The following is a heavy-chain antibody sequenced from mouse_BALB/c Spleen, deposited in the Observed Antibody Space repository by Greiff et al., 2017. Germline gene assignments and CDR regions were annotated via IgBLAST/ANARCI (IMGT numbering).Heavy chain of an antibody. Sequence: SGAELVKPGASVKLSCKASGYTFTSYYMYWVKQRPGQGLEWIGEINPSNGGTNFNEKFKSKATLTVDKSSSTAYMQLSSLTSEDSAVYYCTGAYYRAWFAYWGQGTLVTVSA. CDR1: GYTFTSYY. D-gene: IGHD2-14*01. CDR3: TGAYYRAWFAY. J-gene: IGHJ3*01. V-gene: IGHV1S16*01. CDR2: INPSNGGT.